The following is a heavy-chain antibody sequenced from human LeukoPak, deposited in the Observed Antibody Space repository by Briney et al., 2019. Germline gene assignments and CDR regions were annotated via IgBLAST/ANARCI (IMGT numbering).Heavy chain of an antibody. CDR3: ARAVVETHNAFDI. CDR2: INHSGST. D-gene: IGHD2-15*01. J-gene: IGHJ3*02. Sequence: SETLSLTCTVSGGSISSSSYYWSWIRQPPGKRLEWIGEINHSGSTNYNPSLKSRVTISVDTSKNQFSLKLSSVTAADTAVYYCARAVVETHNAFDIWGQGTMVTVSS. V-gene: IGHV4-39*07. CDR1: GGSISSSSYY.